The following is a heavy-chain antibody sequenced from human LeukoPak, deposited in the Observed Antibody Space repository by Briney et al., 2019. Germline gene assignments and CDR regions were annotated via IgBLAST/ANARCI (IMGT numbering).Heavy chain of an antibody. J-gene: IGHJ4*02. Sequence: GASVKVSCKASGYTFTSYGISWVRQAPGQGLEWMGWISAYNGNTNYAQKLRGRVTMTTDTSTSTAYMELRSLRSDDTAVYYCARDGRIAVAGSQDYFDYWGQGTLVTVSS. V-gene: IGHV1-18*01. CDR1: GYTFTSYG. CDR3: ARDGRIAVAGSQDYFDY. D-gene: IGHD6-19*01. CDR2: ISAYNGNT.